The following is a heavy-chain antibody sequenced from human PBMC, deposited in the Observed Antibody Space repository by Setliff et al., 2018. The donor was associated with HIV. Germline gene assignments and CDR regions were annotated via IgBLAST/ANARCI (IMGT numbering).Heavy chain of an antibody. CDR1: GDSVSSRSYY. J-gene: IGHJ6*03. Sequence: SETLSLTCSVSGDSVSSRSYYWGWIRQSPGKGLEWIGSIYYSGSTYANPSLKSRVTISVDTSKNQFSLNLSSVTAADTAVYYCVGSTIAAAVYYYYYMDVWGKGTTVTVSS. D-gene: IGHD6-13*01. CDR2: IYYSGST. CDR3: VGSTIAAAVYYYYYMDV. V-gene: IGHV4-39*01.